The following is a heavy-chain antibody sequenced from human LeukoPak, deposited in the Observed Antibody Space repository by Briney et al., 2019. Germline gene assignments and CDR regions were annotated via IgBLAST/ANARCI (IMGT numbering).Heavy chain of an antibody. V-gene: IGHV4-61*02. CDR3: ACSTYYYGSGSPY. J-gene: IGHJ4*02. CDR1: GGSISSGSYY. CDR2: IYTSGST. D-gene: IGHD3-10*01. Sequence: NPSETLSLTCTVSGGSISSGSYYWSWIRQPAGKGLEWIGRIYTSGSTSYNPSLKSRVTISVDTSKNQFSLKLSSVTAADTAVYYCACSTYYYGSGSPYWGQGTLVTVSS.